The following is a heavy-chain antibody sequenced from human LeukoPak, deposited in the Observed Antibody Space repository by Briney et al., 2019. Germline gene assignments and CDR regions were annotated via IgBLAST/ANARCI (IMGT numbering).Heavy chain of an antibody. J-gene: IGHJ6*03. Sequence: GGSLRLSCAASGFTFSSYAMSWVRQAPGKGLEWVSAISGSGGSTYYADSVKGRFTVSRDNSKNTLYLQMSSLRAEDTAVYYCARDRKLELRLFSYMDVWGKGTTVTVSS. CDR1: GFTFSSYA. CDR3: ARDRKLELRLFSYMDV. V-gene: IGHV3-23*01. D-gene: IGHD1-7*01. CDR2: ISGSGGST.